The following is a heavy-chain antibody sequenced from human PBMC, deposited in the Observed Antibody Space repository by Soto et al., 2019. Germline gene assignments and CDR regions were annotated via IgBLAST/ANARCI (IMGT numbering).Heavy chain of an antibody. J-gene: IGHJ4*02. Sequence: QVQLVQSGAEVKKPGASVKVSCKASGYTFTSYAMHWVRQAPGQRLEWMGWINAGNGNTKYSQKFQGRVTITRDTSASTAYMELSSLRSEDTAVYYCARGEQWLVFPYCDYWGQGTLVTVSS. CDR2: INAGNGNT. D-gene: IGHD6-19*01. CDR1: GYTFTSYA. V-gene: IGHV1-3*01. CDR3: ARGEQWLVFPYCDY.